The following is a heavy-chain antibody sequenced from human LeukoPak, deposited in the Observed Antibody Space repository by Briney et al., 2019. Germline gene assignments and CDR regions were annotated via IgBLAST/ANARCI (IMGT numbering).Heavy chain of an antibody. J-gene: IGHJ4*02. CDR2: IYSAGNT. D-gene: IGHD6-13*01. CDR1: GFTVSSTY. V-gene: IGHV3-53*01. Sequence: GGSLRLSCAASGFTVSSTYISWVRQAPGKGLEWVSFIYSAGNTYYADFVKGRFTISRDNSKNTLYLQMNSLRAEDTAVYYCARDQAAAAGVDYWGQGTLVTVSS. CDR3: ARDQAAAAGVDY.